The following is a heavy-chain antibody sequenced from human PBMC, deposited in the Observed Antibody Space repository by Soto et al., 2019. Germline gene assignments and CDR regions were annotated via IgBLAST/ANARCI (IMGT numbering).Heavy chain of an antibody. J-gene: IGHJ4*02. CDR2: IWYDGSNK. Sequence: GGSLRLSCAASGFTFSSYGMHWVRQAPGKGLEWVAVIWYDGSNKYYAESVKGRFTISRDNSKNTLYLQMNSLRAEDTAVYYCARDSHVGSGWQLTADYCGQGTLVTLSS. CDR1: GFTFSSYG. V-gene: IGHV3-33*01. CDR3: ARDSHVGSGWQLTADY. D-gene: IGHD6-19*01.